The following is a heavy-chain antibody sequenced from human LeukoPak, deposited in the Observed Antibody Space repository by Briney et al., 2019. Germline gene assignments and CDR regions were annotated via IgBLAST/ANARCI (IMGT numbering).Heavy chain of an antibody. D-gene: IGHD3-3*01. CDR3: ASLGYGFWSGYVLDY. Sequence: SETLSLTCAVYGGSFSGYYWSWIRQPPGKGLEWIGEINHSGSTNYNPSLKSRVTISVDTSKNQFSLELSSVTAADTAVYYCASLGYGFWSGYVLDYWGQGTLVTVSS. J-gene: IGHJ4*02. CDR2: INHSGST. V-gene: IGHV4-34*01. CDR1: GGSFSGYY.